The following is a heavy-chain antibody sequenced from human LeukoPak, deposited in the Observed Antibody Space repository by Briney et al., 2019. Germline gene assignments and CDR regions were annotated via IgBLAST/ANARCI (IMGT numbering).Heavy chain of an antibody. J-gene: IGHJ5*02. Sequence: SETLSLTYAVYGGSFSGYYWSWIRQPPGKGLEWIGEINHSGSTNYNPSLKSRVTISVDTSKNQFSLKPSSVTAADTAVYYCARGYLLRWFDPWGQGTLVTVSS. CDR1: GGSFSGYY. CDR3: ARGYLLRWFDP. D-gene: IGHD2-15*01. CDR2: INHSGST. V-gene: IGHV4-34*01.